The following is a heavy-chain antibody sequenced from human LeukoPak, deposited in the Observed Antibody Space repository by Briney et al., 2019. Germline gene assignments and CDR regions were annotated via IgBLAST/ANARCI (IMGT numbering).Heavy chain of an antibody. CDR1: GDSIRNDYW. D-gene: IGHD1-14*01. CDR3: ARVGTPGCVDF. J-gene: IGHJ4*02. CDR2: IYHSGST. Sequence: PSETLSLTCVVSGDSIRNDYWWNWVRQPPGKGLEWIGEIYHSGSTYYNPSLKSRVTISVDTSKNQFSLKLSSVTAADTAVYYCARVGTPGCVDFWGQGTLVTVSS. V-gene: IGHV4-4*02.